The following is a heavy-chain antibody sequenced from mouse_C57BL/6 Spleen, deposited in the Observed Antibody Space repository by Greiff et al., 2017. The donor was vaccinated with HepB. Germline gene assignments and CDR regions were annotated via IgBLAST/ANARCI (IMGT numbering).Heavy chain of an antibody. V-gene: IGHV1-4*01. CDR3: ARGWHDPFAY. D-gene: IGHD1-1*02. CDR2: INPSSGYT. J-gene: IGHJ3*01. Sequence: QVQLQQSGAELARPGASVKMSCKASGYTFTSYTMHGVKQRPGQGLEWIGYINPSSGYTKYNQKFKDKATLTADKSSSTAYMQLSSLTSEDSAVYYCARGWHDPFAYWGQGTLVTVSA. CDR1: GYTFTSYT.